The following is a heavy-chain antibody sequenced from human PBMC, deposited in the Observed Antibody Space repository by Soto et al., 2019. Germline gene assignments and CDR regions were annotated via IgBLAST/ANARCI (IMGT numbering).Heavy chain of an antibody. J-gene: IGHJ4*02. CDR1: GFTFSSYA. CDR3: AKDTFGGVIVISYFDY. D-gene: IGHD3-16*02. V-gene: IGHV3-23*01. Sequence: GGSLRLSCAASGFTFSSYAMSWVRQAPGKGLEWVSAISGSGGSTYYADSVKGRFTISRDNSKNTLYLQMNSLRAEDTAVYYCAKDTFGGVIVISYFDYWGQGTLVTVSS. CDR2: ISGSGGST.